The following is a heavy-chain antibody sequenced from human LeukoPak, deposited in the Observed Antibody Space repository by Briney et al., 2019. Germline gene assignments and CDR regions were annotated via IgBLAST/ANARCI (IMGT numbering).Heavy chain of an antibody. CDR2: ITPIFGTA. D-gene: IGHD6-13*01. CDR3: ARVDSSSWYNYYYMDV. J-gene: IGHJ6*03. Sequence: GASVKVSCKASGGTFSNYAINWVRQAPGQGLEWMGGITPIFGTANYAQRFQGRVTITADESTSTAYMELSSLRSDDTAVYYCARVDSSSWYNYYYMDVWGKGTTVTVSS. V-gene: IGHV1-69*13. CDR1: GGTFSNYA.